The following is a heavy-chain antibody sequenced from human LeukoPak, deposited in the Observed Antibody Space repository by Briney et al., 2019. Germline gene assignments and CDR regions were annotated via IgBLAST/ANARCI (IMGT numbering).Heavy chain of an antibody. J-gene: IGHJ6*02. D-gene: IGHD1-26*01. CDR3: ARDSGSYYYYAMDV. Sequence: GGPLRLSCAASGFTVSSNYMSWVRQAPGKGLEWVSVIYSGGSTNYADSVKGRFTISRDNSRNTLYLQMNSLRAEDTAVYYCARDSGSYYYYAMDVWGQGTTVTVSS. V-gene: IGHV3-53*01. CDR1: GFTVSSNY. CDR2: IYSGGST.